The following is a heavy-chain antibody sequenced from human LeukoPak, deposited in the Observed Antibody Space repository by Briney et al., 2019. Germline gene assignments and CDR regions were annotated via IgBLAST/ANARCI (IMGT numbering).Heavy chain of an antibody. V-gene: IGHV4-59*01. CDR2: IYYSGST. J-gene: IGHJ5*02. Sequence: SETLSLTCTVSGGSISSYYWSWIRQPPGKGLEWIGYIYYSGSTNYNPSLKSRVTISVDTSKNQFSLKLSSVTAADTAVYYRARGGDSSSSGWFDPWGQGTLVTVSS. D-gene: IGHD6-6*01. CDR3: ARGGDSSSSGWFDP. CDR1: GGSISSYY.